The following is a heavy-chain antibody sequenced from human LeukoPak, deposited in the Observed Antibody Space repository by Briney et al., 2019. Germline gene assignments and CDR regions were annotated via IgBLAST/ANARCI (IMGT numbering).Heavy chain of an antibody. V-gene: IGHV3-30*04. CDR3: ARSYGSAYYYGMDV. CDR1: GFTFSSYA. CDR2: ISYDGSNK. Sequence: PGGSLRLSCAASGFTFSSYAMHWVRQAPGKGLEWVAVISYDGSNKYYADSVKGRFTISRDNSKNTLYLQMNSLRAEDTAVYYCARSYGSAYYYGMDVWGQGTTVTVSS. J-gene: IGHJ6*02. D-gene: IGHD3-10*01.